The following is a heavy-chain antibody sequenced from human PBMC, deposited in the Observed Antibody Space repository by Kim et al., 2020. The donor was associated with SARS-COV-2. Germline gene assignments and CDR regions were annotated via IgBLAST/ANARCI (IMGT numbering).Heavy chain of an antibody. J-gene: IGHJ5*02. CDR3: GHRLGTRDGFT. CDR1: GFSLSTSGVG. CDR2: IYWDDDK. Sequence: SGPTLVKPTQTLTLTCSFSGFSLSTSGVGMGWIRQPPGKALEWLALIYWDDDKRYSPSLESRLTITKNTSKNQVVLTLTNMDPVDTARYYCGHRLGTRDGFTWGQGTLVTVSP. V-gene: IGHV2-5*02. D-gene: IGHD5-12*01.